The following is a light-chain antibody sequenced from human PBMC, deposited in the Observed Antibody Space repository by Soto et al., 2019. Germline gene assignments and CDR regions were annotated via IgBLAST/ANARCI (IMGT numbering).Light chain of an antibody. CDR2: RVS. CDR1: QPFDTY. CDR3: HYYADSPGS. J-gene: IGKJ3*01. V-gene: IGKV3-20*01. Sequence: EIVLTQSPGTLSLSRGDRATLSCRASQPFDTYLAWYQQKPGQAPRLLIYRVSTRATGIPDRFSGSGSGTDFTLTISRLEPEDFAVYFCHYYADSPGSFGPGTKVDIK.